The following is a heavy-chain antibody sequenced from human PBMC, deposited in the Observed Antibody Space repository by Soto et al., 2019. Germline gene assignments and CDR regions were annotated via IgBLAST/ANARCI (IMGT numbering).Heavy chain of an antibody. Sequence: ASVKVSCKASGYTFPDYYIHWVRQAPGQGLEWMGWINPKSGVTNSAQKFQGRITMTRDTSITTAYLELSSLRSDDTAVYYCARGPKKTHRHRNSWFVPDYWGKGSLVNVS. D-gene: IGHD6-13*01. CDR3: ARGPKKTHRHRNSWFVPDY. V-gene: IGHV1-2*02. CDR2: INPKSGVT. CDR1: GYTFPDYY. J-gene: IGHJ4*02.